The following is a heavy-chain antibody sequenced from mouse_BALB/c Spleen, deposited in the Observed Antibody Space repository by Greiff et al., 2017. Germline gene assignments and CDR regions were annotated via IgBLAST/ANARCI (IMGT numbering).Heavy chain of an antibody. Sequence: EVKVVESGGGLVQPGGSLKLSCAASGFTFSSYTMSWVRQTPEKRLEWVAYISNGGGSTYYPDTVKGRFTISRDNAKNTLYLQMSSLKSEDTAMYYCARHGTTATGVAWFAYWGQGTLVTVSA. D-gene: IGHD1-2*01. CDR3: ARHGTTATGVAWFAY. J-gene: IGHJ3*01. V-gene: IGHV5-12-2*01. CDR2: ISNGGGST. CDR1: GFTFSSYT.